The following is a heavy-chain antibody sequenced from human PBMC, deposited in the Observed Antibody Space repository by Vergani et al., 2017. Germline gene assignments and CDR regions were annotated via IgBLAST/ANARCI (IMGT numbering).Heavy chain of an antibody. Sequence: QVQLVESGGGVVQPGRSLRLSCAASGFTFSSYGMHWVRQAPGKGLEWVAVIWYDGSNKYYADSVKGRFTISRYNSKNTLYLQMNSLRAEDTAVYYCAREGAGTVTTSYFDYWGQGTLVTVSS. V-gene: IGHV3-33*01. D-gene: IGHD4-17*01. CDR3: AREGAGTVTTSYFDY. J-gene: IGHJ4*02. CDR2: IWYDGSNK. CDR1: GFTFSSYG.